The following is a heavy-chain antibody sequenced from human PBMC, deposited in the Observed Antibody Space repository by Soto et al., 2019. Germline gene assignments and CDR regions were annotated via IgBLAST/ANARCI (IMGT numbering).Heavy chain of an antibody. CDR1: GYTFTSYD. CDR3: ARRWYSSSWYRY. V-gene: IGHV1-8*01. J-gene: IGHJ4*02. Sequence: QVQLVQSGAEVKKPGASVKVSCKASGYTFTSYDINWVRQATGQGLEWMGWMNPNSGNTGYAQKFQGRVTMTRNTSIGTAYMELSSLRSEDTAVYYRARRWYSSSWYRYWGQGTLVTVSS. CDR2: MNPNSGNT. D-gene: IGHD6-13*01.